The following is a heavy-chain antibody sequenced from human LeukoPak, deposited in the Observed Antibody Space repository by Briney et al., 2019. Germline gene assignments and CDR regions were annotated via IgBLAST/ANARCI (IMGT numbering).Heavy chain of an antibody. CDR2: ISGSGDST. V-gene: IGHV3-23*01. CDR3: SKDSRGYYDSRGYYYGFFDY. J-gene: IGHJ4*02. D-gene: IGHD3-22*01. Sequence: GGSLRLSCAASGFTFSSYSMNWVRQAPGKGLEWVSTISGSGDSTYYADSVKGRFTISRDNSKNTLYLQMNSLRAEDTAVYYCSKDSRGYYDSRGYYYGFFDYWGQGTLVTVSS. CDR1: GFTFSSYS.